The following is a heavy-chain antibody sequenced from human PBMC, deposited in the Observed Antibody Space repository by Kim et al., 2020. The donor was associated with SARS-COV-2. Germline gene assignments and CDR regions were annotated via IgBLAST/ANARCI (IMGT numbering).Heavy chain of an antibody. CDR2: IYSGGST. CDR1: GFTVSSNY. CDR3: ARDIGPIVVARPVKAFDI. V-gene: IGHV3-53*01. D-gene: IGHD2-21*01. Sequence: GGSLRLSCAASGFTVSSNYMSWVRQAPGKGLEWVSVIYSGGSTYYADSVKGRFTISRDNSKNTLYLQMNSLRAENTAVYYCARDIGPIVVARPVKAFDIWGQGTMVTVSS. J-gene: IGHJ3*02.